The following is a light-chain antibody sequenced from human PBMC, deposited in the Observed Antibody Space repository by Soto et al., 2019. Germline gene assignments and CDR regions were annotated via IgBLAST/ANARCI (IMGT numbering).Light chain of an antibody. CDR2: DAS. CDR3: QHYNSSSWA. Sequence: DIQMTQSPPTLSTSVGYRVTITCRASQSIGNWLAWYQQKPGKAPKLLIYDASTLESGVPSRFRGSGSGTEFTLTINSLQPDDLAAYYCQHYNSSSWAFGQGTKVDI. V-gene: IGKV1-5*01. J-gene: IGKJ1*01. CDR1: QSIGNW.